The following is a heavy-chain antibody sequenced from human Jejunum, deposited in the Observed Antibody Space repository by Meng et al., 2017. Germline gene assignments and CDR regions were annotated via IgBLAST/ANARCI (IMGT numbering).Heavy chain of an antibody. Sequence: EVQLVESGGGLAQPGGSLGLSCSGSGFPFTDHWMHWGRQGPGKGLVWVSRINPDGSNPTYADSVKGRFTISRDNAKNTVYLQMNSLRAEDTAVYYCTNDRLNHWGQGALVTVSS. CDR3: TNDRLNH. V-gene: IGHV3-74*02. CDR2: INPDGSNP. J-gene: IGHJ1*01. CDR1: GFPFTDHW. D-gene: IGHD1-1*01.